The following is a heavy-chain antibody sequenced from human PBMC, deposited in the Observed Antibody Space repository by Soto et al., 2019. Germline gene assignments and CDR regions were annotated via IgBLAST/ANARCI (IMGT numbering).Heavy chain of an antibody. Sequence: EVQLVESGGGLIHPGGSLRLSCAASGFTVSSKYMSWVRQAPGKGLEWVSVIYSGGSTYYADSVKGRFTISRDNSKNSLYLQMNSLRAEDTAVYYCATIAARPDWGQGTLVTVSS. V-gene: IGHV3-53*01. CDR1: GFTVSSKY. D-gene: IGHD6-6*01. CDR3: ATIAARPD. J-gene: IGHJ4*02. CDR2: IYSGGST.